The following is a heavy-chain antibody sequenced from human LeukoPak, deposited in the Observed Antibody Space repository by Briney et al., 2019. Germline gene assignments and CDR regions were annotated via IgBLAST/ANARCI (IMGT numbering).Heavy chain of an antibody. CDR3: ARGSSSGWYFDY. V-gene: IGHV3-21*01. CDR1: GFTFNCA. D-gene: IGHD6-19*01. J-gene: IGHJ4*02. CDR2: ISSSSSYI. Sequence: GGSLRLSCAASGFTFNCAMSWVRQAPGKGLEWVSSISSSSSYIYYADSVKGRFTISRDNAKNSLYLQMNSLRAEDTAVYYCARGSSSGWYFDYWGQGTLVTVSS.